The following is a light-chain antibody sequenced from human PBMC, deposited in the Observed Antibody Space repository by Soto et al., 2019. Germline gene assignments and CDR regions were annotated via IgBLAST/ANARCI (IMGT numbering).Light chain of an antibody. CDR3: HQYDDWPPGGT. CDR1: QSVGSD. CDR2: GVS. J-gene: IGKJ1*01. Sequence: EMVMTQSPTTLSVSPGGRVTLSCRASQSVGSDLAWYQKKPGQAPRLLIYGVSTRATGIPARFSGSGSGTEFTLTISSLQSEDFAVYYCHQYDDWPPGGTFGQGTKVEIK. V-gene: IGKV3-15*01.